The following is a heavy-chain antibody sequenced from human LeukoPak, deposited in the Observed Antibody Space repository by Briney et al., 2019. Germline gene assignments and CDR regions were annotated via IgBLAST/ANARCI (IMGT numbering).Heavy chain of an antibody. CDR3: AKDRRDSSGYYYSRFDY. V-gene: IGHV3-23*01. J-gene: IGHJ4*02. CDR1: GFTFSSYA. Sequence: GSLRLSCAASGFTFSSYAMSWVRQAPGKGLEWVSAISGSGGSTYYADSAKGRFTISRDNSKNTLYLQMNSLRAEDTAVYYCAKDRRDSSGYYYSRFDYWGQGTLVTVSS. CDR2: ISGSGGST. D-gene: IGHD3-22*01.